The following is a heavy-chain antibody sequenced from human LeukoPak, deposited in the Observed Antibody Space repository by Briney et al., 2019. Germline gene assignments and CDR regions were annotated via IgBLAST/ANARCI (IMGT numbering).Heavy chain of an antibody. CDR1: GFTFSSYG. J-gene: IGHJ6*03. CDR2: IRYDGSNT. CDR3: AKDLVRGVSALVHYTDV. D-gene: IGHD3-10*01. Sequence: PGGSLRLSCAASGFTFSSYGMHWVRQTPGKGLEWVAFIRYDGSNTHYAESVKGRFTISRDNSKNALYLQMNSLRLEDRAVYYCAKDLVRGVSALVHYTDVWGKGTTVTVSS. V-gene: IGHV3-30*02.